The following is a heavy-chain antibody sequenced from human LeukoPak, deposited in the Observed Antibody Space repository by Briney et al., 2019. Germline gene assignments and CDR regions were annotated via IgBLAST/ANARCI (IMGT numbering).Heavy chain of an antibody. D-gene: IGHD5-18*01. CDR2: IYWDDDS. CDR3: AHSQVFSYGSFHDAYDI. V-gene: IGHV2-5*02. Sequence: SGPTLVNPTQTLTLTCSLSGVSLSTSGVGVGWIRQPPGKALEWLSLIYWDDDSRYSPSLKSRLTIAKDTSKHQVVLTLTNMDSVDTATYYCAHSQVFSYGSFHDAYDIWGLGMLVTVSS. J-gene: IGHJ3*02. CDR1: GVSLSTSGVG.